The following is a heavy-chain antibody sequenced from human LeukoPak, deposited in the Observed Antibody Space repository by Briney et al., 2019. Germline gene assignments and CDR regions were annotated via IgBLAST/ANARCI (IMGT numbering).Heavy chain of an antibody. Sequence: PSETLSLTCTVSGGSINSRDYYWSWIRQPPGKGLEWIGNIYYSGSIYYNPSLRSRLTISVDMSKNQFSLKLSSVTAADTAVYYCARATRGYSSVSLGFQDYWGQGTLVTVSS. D-gene: IGHD5-18*01. CDR1: GGSINSRDYY. J-gene: IGHJ4*02. V-gene: IGHV4-30-4*01. CDR2: IYYSGSI. CDR3: ARATRGYSSVSLGFQDY.